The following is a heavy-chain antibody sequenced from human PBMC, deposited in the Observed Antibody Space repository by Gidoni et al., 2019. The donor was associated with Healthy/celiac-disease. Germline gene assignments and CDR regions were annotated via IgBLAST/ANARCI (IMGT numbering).Heavy chain of an antibody. CDR2: IKSKTDGGTT. V-gene: IGHV3-15*01. D-gene: IGHD2-2*01. CDR3: TTGKNQLLSDY. J-gene: IGHJ4*02. Sequence: VQLVESGGGLVKPGGSLRLSCAASGFTCSNAWMSWVRQDPGKGREWVGRIKSKTDGGTTDYAAPVKGRFTISRDDSKNTLYLQMNSLKTEDTAVYYCTTGKNQLLSDYWGQGTLVTVSS. CDR1: GFTCSNAW.